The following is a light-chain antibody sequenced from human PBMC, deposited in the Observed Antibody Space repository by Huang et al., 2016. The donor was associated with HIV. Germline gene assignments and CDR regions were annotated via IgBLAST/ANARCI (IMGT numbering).Light chain of an antibody. Sequence: IVMTQSPATLSVSPGERFTLSCRASGSVGNNLAWYQQKVGQPPRLLIYGASTRATGIAARCSGSGSGTDFTLSISSLQSEDFAVYYCQQYNDWPPWYTFGQGTKLGIK. V-gene: IGKV3-15*01. J-gene: IGKJ2*01. CDR2: GAS. CDR3: QQYNDWPPWYT. CDR1: GSVGNN.